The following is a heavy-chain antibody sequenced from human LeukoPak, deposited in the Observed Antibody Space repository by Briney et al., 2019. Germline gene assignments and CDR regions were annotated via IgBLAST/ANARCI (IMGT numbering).Heavy chain of an antibody. V-gene: IGHV1-18*01. CDR3: AKGLYYYGSSGYYGEY. CDR1: GYTFTDSG. D-gene: IGHD3-22*01. J-gene: IGHJ4*02. CDR2: ISAYNGNT. Sequence: ASVKVSCKASGYTFTDSGINWVRQAPGQGLEWMGWISAYNGNTHYAQNLQGRVTMTTDKSTSTAYMELRSLRSDDTAVYYCAKGLYYYGSSGYYGEYWGQGTLVTVSS.